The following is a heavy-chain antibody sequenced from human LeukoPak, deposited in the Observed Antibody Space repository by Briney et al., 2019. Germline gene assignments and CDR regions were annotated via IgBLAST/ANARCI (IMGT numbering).Heavy chain of an antibody. Sequence: SETLSLTCAVYGGSFSGYYWSWIRQPPGKGLEWIGEINHSGSINYNPSLKSRVTISVDTSKNQFSLKLSSVTAADTAVYYCARGGGYNWNYAAFDIWGQGTMVTVSS. V-gene: IGHV4-34*01. CDR2: INHSGSI. CDR3: ARGGGYNWNYAAFDI. J-gene: IGHJ3*02. D-gene: IGHD1-7*01. CDR1: GGSFSGYY.